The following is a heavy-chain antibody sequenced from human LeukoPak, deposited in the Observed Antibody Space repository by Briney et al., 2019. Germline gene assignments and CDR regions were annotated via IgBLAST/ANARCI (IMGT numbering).Heavy chain of an antibody. D-gene: IGHD1-26*01. J-gene: IGHJ6*02. Sequence: ASVKVSCKASGGTFSSYAISWVRQAPGQGLEWMGGIIPIFGTANYAQKFQGRVTITADESTSTAYMELSSLRSEDTAVYYCATGNPTSGSYSYGMDVWGQGTTVTVSS. V-gene: IGHV1-69*13. CDR3: ATGNPTSGSYSYGMDV. CDR2: IIPIFGTA. CDR1: GGTFSSYA.